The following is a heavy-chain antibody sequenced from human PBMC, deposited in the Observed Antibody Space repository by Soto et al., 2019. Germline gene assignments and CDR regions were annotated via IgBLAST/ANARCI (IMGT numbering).Heavy chain of an antibody. CDR1: GGTFSSYA. CDR2: IIPIFGTA. Sequence: SVKVSCKASGGTFSSYAIGWVLQAPGQGLEWMGGIIPIFGTANYAQKFQGRVTITADKSTSTAYRELSSLRSEDTAVYYCLGAVPDYYDSSGYYASVDYWGQGPLVTVSS. V-gene: IGHV1-69*06. D-gene: IGHD3-22*01. CDR3: LGAVPDYYDSSGYYASVDY. J-gene: IGHJ4*02.